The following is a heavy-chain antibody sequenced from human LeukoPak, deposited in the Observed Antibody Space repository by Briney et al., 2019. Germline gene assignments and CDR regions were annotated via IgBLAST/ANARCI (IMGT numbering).Heavy chain of an antibody. D-gene: IGHD3-10*01. CDR1: GGSISSGDYY. CDR3: AREVTMVRGASFFDY. V-gene: IGHV4-30-4*01. J-gene: IGHJ4*02. CDR2: IYYSGST. Sequence: SETLSLTCTVSGGSISSGDYYWSWIRQPPGKGLEWIGYIYYSGSTYYNPSLKSRVTISVDTSKNQFSLKLSSVTAADTAVYYCAREVTMVRGASFFDYWGQGTLVTVSS.